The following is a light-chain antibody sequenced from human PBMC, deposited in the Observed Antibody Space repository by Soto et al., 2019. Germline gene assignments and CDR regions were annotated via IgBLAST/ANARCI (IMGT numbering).Light chain of an antibody. J-gene: IGKJ4*01. Sequence: DIQMTQSPSSLSASVGDRVTITCRASQAITNNLAWYQQKPGNPPRLLIYEESTLHSGVPSRFSGRKVGTQFILTIDSLQPEDFATYYCQQVKSYPRTFGGGTK. V-gene: IGKV1-9*01. CDR2: EES. CDR3: QQVKSYPRT. CDR1: QAITNN.